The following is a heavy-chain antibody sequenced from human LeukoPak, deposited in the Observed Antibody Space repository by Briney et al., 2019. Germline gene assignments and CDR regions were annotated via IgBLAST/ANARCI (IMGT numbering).Heavy chain of an antibody. Sequence: PGGSLRLSCAASGFTFSSYGMHWVRQAPGKGLEWVAVIWYDGSNKYYADSVKGRFTISRDNSKNTLYLQMNSLRAEDTAVYYCASLLLGPRAHAGGSYPPYYYYGMDVWGQGTTVTVSS. CDR2: IWYDGSNK. J-gene: IGHJ6*02. D-gene: IGHD1-26*01. CDR3: ASLLLGPRAHAGGSYPPYYYYGMDV. CDR1: GFTFSSYG. V-gene: IGHV3-33*01.